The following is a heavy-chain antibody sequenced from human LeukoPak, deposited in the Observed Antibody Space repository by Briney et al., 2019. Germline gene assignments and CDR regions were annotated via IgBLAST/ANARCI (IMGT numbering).Heavy chain of an antibody. Sequence: GGSLRLSCAASGFTFSSYSMNWVRQAPGKGLEWISYITSSSSTTYSADSVKGRFTISRDNAKNSLYLQMNSLRDEDTAVYYCARRYDFWSGYLDYWGQGTLVTVSS. D-gene: IGHD3-3*01. CDR2: ITSSSSTT. V-gene: IGHV3-48*02. J-gene: IGHJ4*02. CDR3: ARRYDFWSGYLDY. CDR1: GFTFSSYS.